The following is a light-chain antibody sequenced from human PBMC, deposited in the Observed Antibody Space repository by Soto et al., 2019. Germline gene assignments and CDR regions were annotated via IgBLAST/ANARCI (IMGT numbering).Light chain of an antibody. CDR3: CSDAGSGVYV. CDR2: EVT. V-gene: IGLV2-23*02. J-gene: IGLJ1*01. Sequence: QSALTQPASVSGSPGQSITISCTGTSSDVGRYNFVSWYQQHPGKVPKVMIYEVTKRPSGGSNRFSGSKSGNTAFLTISGLQAEDEADYYCCSDAGSGVYVFGTGTKLTVL. CDR1: SSDVGRYNF.